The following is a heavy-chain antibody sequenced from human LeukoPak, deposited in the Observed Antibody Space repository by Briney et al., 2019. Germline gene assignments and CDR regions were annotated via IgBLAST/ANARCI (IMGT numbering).Heavy chain of an antibody. CDR2: TDAGGSST. Sequence: GGSLRLSCAASELNFENHWMHWVRQVPGKGLEWVSRTDAGGSSTSYADSVRGRFSISRDNGKSILYLQMNSLRVEDTAVYYCARGPPTGGGAYVGDYWGHGTLVTVSS. CDR1: ELNFENHW. J-gene: IGHJ4*01. V-gene: IGHV3-74*01. D-gene: IGHD2-8*02. CDR3: ARGPPTGGGAYVGDY.